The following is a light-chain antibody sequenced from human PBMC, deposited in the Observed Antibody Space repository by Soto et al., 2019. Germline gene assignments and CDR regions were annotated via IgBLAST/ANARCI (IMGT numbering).Light chain of an antibody. J-gene: IGKJ4*01. CDR2: DAS. V-gene: IGKV3-11*01. CDR3: QQRRDWPRVT. Sequence: EIVLTQSAAILSLSPGETATLSYRTSQSVGDYLAWYQQKPGQAPRVLIYDASNRAPGIPARFSGSGYGTDFTLTITSLEPEDFAVYYCQQRRDWPRVTFGGGTKVEIK. CDR1: QSVGDY.